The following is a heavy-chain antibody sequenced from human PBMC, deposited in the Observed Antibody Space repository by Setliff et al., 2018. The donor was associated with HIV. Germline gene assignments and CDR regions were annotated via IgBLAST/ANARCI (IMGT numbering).Heavy chain of an antibody. CDR2: IYYSGTT. CDR1: GGSISSGDYY. CDR3: ARGVQYLPYVY. V-gene: IGHV4-30-4*08. D-gene: IGHD2-2*01. Sequence: PSETLSLTCTVSGGSISSGDYYWSWIRQPPGKGLEWIGYIYYSGTTYYNPSLKSRVTISVDTSKNHFSLNLTSMTAADTAVYYCARGVQYLPYVYWGQGTLVTVSS. J-gene: IGHJ4*02.